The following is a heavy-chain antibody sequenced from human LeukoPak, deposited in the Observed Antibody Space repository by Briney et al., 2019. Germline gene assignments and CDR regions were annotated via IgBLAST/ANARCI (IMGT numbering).Heavy chain of an antibody. J-gene: IGHJ6*02. CDR1: GFTFSSYS. CDR2: ISISSSYI. V-gene: IGHV3-21*01. D-gene: IGHD3-3*01. CDR3: ARDTIFGVVIAYYGMDV. Sequence: GGSLRLSCVASGFTFSSYSMNWVRQAPGEGLEWVSSISISSSYIFYADSVKGRFTISRDNAKNSLYLQMNSLRAEDTAVYYCARDTIFGVVIAYYGMDVWGQGTTVTVSS.